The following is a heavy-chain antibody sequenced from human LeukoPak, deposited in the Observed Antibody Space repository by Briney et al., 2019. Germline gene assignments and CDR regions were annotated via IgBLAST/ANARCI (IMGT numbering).Heavy chain of an antibody. J-gene: IGHJ4*02. CDR1: GYTFTSYG. D-gene: IGHD3/OR15-3a*01. Sequence: AASVKVSFKASGYTFTSYGISWVRQAPGQGLEWMGWISAYNGNSNYAQKLQGRVTMTTDTSTSTAYMELRSLRSDDTAVYYCARGGGTGYYMSRFDYWGQGTLVTVSS. CDR3: ARGGGTGYYMSRFDY. V-gene: IGHV1-18*01. CDR2: ISAYNGNS.